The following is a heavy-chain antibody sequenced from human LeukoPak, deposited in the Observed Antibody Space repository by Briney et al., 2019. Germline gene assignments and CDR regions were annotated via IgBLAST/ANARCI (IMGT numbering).Heavy chain of an antibody. J-gene: IGHJ4*02. Sequence: ASVKVSCKASGYTFTSYDINWVRQATGQGLEWMGWMNPNSGNTGYAQKFQGRVTMTRNTSISTAYMELSSLRSEDTAVYYCARASQTLEYDSSGYNFDYWGQGTLVAVSS. D-gene: IGHD3-22*01. CDR3: ARASQTLEYDSSGYNFDY. CDR2: MNPNSGNT. CDR1: GYTFTSYD. V-gene: IGHV1-8*01.